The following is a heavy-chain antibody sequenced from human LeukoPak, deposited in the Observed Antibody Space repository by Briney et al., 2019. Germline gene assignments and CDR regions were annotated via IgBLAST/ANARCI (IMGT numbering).Heavy chain of an antibody. CDR2: ISGSGGST. J-gene: IGHJ4*02. D-gene: IGHD1-1*01. CDR3: AKGKSENEIFDY. Sequence: GGSLRLSCAASGFTFSSYAMSWVRQAPGKGLEWVSAISGSGGSTYYADSVKGRFTISRDDSKNTLYLQMNSLRAEDTAVYYCAKGKSENEIFDYWGQGTLVTVSS. V-gene: IGHV3-23*01. CDR1: GFTFSSYA.